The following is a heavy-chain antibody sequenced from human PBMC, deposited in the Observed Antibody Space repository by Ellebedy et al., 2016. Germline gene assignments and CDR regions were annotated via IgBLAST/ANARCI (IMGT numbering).Heavy chain of an antibody. CDR2: ISNRDRT. CDR1: GDSISSSSDY. J-gene: IGHJ6*03. Sequence: SETLSLXXTVSGDSISSSSDYWVWIRQPPGKGPEWIGTISNRDRTDYNPSLNSRVFILVDASKNQFFLKLTSVTAADTAVYYCATFNQYYTYLGVWGKGTTVIVSS. CDR3: ATFNQYYTYLGV. V-gene: IGHV4-39*01. D-gene: IGHD1-14*01.